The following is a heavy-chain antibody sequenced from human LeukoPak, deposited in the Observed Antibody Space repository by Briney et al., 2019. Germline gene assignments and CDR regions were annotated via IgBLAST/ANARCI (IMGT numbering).Heavy chain of an antibody. CDR1: GYTLTELS. J-gene: IGHJ4*02. V-gene: IGHV1-24*01. CDR2: FDPEDGET. CDR3: ATVAVAGLDY. D-gene: IGHD6-19*01. Sequence: ASVQVSRKVSGYTLTELSMHWVRQAPAKGLEGMGGFDPEDGETVYAQKFQGRVTMTEDTSTDTAYMELSSLRSEDTAVYYCATVAVAGLDYWGQGTLVTVSS.